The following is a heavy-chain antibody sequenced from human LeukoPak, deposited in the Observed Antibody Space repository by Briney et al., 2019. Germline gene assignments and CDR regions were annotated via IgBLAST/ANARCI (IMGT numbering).Heavy chain of an antibody. Sequence: SETLSLTCTVYGGSISSYYWTWIRQPAGKGLEWIGRIYTSGSTNYNPSLKSRVTMSVDTSKNQFSLKLSSVTAADTAVYYCARGTEIPNYYYYGMDVWGQGTTVTVSS. CDR2: IYTSGST. V-gene: IGHV4-4*07. D-gene: IGHD5-24*01. CDR1: GGSISSYY. CDR3: ARGTEIPNYYYYGMDV. J-gene: IGHJ6*02.